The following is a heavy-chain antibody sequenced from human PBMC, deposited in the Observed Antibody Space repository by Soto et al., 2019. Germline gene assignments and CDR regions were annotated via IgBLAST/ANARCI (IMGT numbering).Heavy chain of an antibody. J-gene: IGHJ4*02. CDR1: GFTFSSYA. CDR3: AKDLYDSSGYWHY. CDR2: ISGSGGST. Sequence: GGSLRLSCASSGFTFSSYAMSWVRQAPGKGLEWVSAISGSGGSTYYADSVKGRFTISRDNSKNTLYLQMNSLRAEDTAVYYCAKDLYDSSGYWHYWGQETLVTVSS. D-gene: IGHD3-22*01. V-gene: IGHV3-23*01.